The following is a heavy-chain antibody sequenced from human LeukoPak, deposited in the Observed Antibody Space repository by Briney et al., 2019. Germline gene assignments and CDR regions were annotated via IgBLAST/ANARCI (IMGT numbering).Heavy chain of an antibody. J-gene: IGHJ6*02. CDR3: ARGHHGMEV. V-gene: IGHV3-11*05. CDR2: ISSSSSDT. Sequence: GGSLRLSCTASEFSFSDYYMSWIRQAPGKGLEWVPYISSSSSDTDYADSVKGRFTISRDNAKNSLFLQMNSLRAEDTAVYYCARGHHGMEVWGRGTTVTVSS. CDR1: EFSFSDYY.